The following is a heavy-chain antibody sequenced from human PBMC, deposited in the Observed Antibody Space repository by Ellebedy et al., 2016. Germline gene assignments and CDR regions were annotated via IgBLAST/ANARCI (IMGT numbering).Heavy chain of an antibody. V-gene: IGHV3-74*01. Sequence: GESLKISXVASGFTFSNFWIHWVRQAPGKGLEWVSRINTVGTGIRYAASVKGRITIYRDNSKNTLDLQMNTLRPEDTAVYYCATGLGYAFDYWGQGTLVTVSS. CDR3: ATGLGYAFDY. CDR2: INTVGTGI. D-gene: IGHD2-15*01. CDR1: GFTFSNFW. J-gene: IGHJ4*02.